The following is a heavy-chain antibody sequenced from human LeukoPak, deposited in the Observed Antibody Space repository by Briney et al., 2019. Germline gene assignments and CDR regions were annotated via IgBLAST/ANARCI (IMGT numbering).Heavy chain of an antibody. D-gene: IGHD1-1*01. J-gene: IGHJ4*02. CDR3: AKAGVTTGTTYYFDY. CDR2: ISYDGSNK. CDR1: GFTFSSYG. V-gene: IGHV3-30*18. Sequence: GRSLRRSCAASGFTFSSYGMHWVRQAPGKGLEWVAVISYDGSNKYYADSVKGRFTISRDNSKNTLYLQMNSLRAEVTAVYYCAKAGVTTGTTYYFDYWGQGTLVTVSS.